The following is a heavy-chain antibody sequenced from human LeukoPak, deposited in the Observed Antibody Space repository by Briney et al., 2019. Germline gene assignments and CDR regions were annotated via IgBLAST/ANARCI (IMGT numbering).Heavy chain of an antibody. V-gene: IGHV3-23*01. CDR3: AKRVDCSAGNCYWLFDY. J-gene: IGHJ4*02. Sequence: GGCLILSFAAPVFTLRTYAMGSGRQATAKGVERVSRISGSGGSTYYADSVKGRFTISRDNSENTLYLQMNSLRAEDTAVYYCAKRVDCSAGNCYWLFDYWGQGTLVTVSS. CDR1: VFTLRTYA. D-gene: IGHD2-15*01. CDR2: ISGSGGST.